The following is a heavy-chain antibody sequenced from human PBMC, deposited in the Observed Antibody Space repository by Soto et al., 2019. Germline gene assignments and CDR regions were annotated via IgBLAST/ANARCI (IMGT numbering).Heavy chain of an antibody. J-gene: IGHJ4*02. CDR1: GGSIDTNLSY. CDR2: LYYSWTT. CDR3: ASPRALYVFGDYTDYYYFDY. Sequence: QLQLQESGPGLVRPSETLSLTCTVSGGSIDTNLSYWSRIRQPPGSGPEWIGTLYYSWTTDYNPSLQSRVTLAVDTSKNQFALTMSPVTAADTAVYFCASPRALYVFGDYTDYYYFDYWGQGTLVTVSS. V-gene: IGHV4-39*01. D-gene: IGHD4-17*01.